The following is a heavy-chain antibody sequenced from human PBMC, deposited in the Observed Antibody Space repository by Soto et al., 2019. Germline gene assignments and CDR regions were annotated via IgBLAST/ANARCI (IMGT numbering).Heavy chain of an antibody. CDR1: GFTFSDYY. CDR3: ARGYYDTVSFDY. CDR2: ISSRGNII. J-gene: IGHJ4*02. D-gene: IGHD3-22*01. V-gene: IGHV3-11*01. Sequence: GGSLRLSCAASGFTFSDYYMSWIRQAPGKGLEWVSYISSRGNIIYYADSVKGRFTISRDNAKSSLALQMNSLRAEDTAVYYCARGYYDTVSFDYWGQGTLVTVSS.